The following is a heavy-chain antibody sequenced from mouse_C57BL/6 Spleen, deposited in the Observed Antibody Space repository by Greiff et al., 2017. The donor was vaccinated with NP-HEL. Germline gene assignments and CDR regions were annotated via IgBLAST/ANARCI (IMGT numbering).Heavy chain of an antibody. Sequence: QVQLQQPGTELVKPGASVKLSCKASGYTFTSYWMHWVKQRPGQGLEWIGNINPSNGGTNYNEKFKSKATLTVDKSSSTAYMQLSSLASEDSAVYYCARGEMYYYGSKAMDYWGQGTSVTVSS. CDR1: GYTFTSYW. D-gene: IGHD1-1*01. J-gene: IGHJ4*01. CDR2: INPSNGGT. V-gene: IGHV1-53*01. CDR3: ARGEMYYYGSKAMDY.